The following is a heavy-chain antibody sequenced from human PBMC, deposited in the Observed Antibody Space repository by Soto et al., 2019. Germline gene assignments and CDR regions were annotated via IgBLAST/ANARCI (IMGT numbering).Heavy chain of an antibody. CDR2: IIPMFGTT. V-gene: IGHV1-69*06. J-gene: IGHJ6*02. CDR3: AREKSTMDNYDVMDV. CDR1: GGTVNSYA. Sequence: QVQLVQSGAEVKRPGSSVKVSCKASGGTVNSYAIKWVRQAHGQGLEWMGGIIPMFGTTHYAQKLHGRVTITAHNSTSTADMELTSLISVGTAVYYCAREKSTMDNYDVMDVWGQGSTVTV. D-gene: IGHD5-12*01.